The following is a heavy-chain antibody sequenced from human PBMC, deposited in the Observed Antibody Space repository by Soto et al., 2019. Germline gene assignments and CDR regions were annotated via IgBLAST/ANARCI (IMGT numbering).Heavy chain of an antibody. CDR3: ARERTYQVSGDHALDI. CDR2: IFVSGST. D-gene: IGHD2-21*01. Sequence: QVQLQESGPGLVKPSETLSLTCTVSGGSITTYYWSWIRQPAGKGLERIGRIFVSGSTNYIPSLNSRVTMSMDTSKSQFSLKLTSVTAADTAVYYCARERTYQVSGDHALDIWGQGTMVIVSS. CDR1: GGSITTYY. J-gene: IGHJ3*02. V-gene: IGHV4-4*07.